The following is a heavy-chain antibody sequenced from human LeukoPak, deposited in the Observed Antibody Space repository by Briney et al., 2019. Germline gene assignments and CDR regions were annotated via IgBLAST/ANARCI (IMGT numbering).Heavy chain of an antibody. Sequence: GGSLRLSCAASGFTFSNYPMHWVRQAPGKGLEWLAGISSDGGTKYYADSFQGRFTISRDNSQNTPSLQLNRLSADGTAVYYCARDYCSGSRCYSEGYWGQGTLVTVSS. J-gene: IGHJ4*02. D-gene: IGHD2-15*01. V-gene: IGHV3-30-3*01. CDR1: GFTFSNYP. CDR3: ARDYCSGSRCYSEGY. CDR2: ISSDGGTK.